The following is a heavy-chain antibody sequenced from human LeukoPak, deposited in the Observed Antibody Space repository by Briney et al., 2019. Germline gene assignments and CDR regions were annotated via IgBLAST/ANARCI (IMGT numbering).Heavy chain of an antibody. CDR3: ARGLRGLYSSSYLSFAFDT. CDR2: INPIGGDT. J-gene: IGHJ3*02. V-gene: IGHV1-46*01. D-gene: IGHD2/OR15-2a*01. CDR1: GYTFTTYY. Sequence: GASVKVSCKASGYTFTTYYLHWVRQAPGQGLEWMGIINPIGGDTIYSQKFQGRVTMTRDTATGTVYLELSSLRSDDTAVYYCARGLRGLYSSSYLSFAFDTWGQGTMVAVSS.